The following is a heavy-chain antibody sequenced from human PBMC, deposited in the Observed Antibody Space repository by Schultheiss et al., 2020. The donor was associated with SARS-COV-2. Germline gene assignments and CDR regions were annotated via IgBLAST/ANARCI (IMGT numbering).Heavy chain of an antibody. Sequence: GGSLRLSCAASGFTFNTYAMSWVRQAPGKGLEWVSSLSRSGVTTYYADSVRGRLTISRDNSKNTLYLHMNSLRVEDTAVYYCAKSPPSVLGYFDYWGQGTLVTVSS. J-gene: IGHJ4*02. CDR2: LSRSGVTT. D-gene: IGHD2-2*01. CDR1: GFTFNTYA. V-gene: IGHV3-23*01. CDR3: AKSPPSVLGYFDY.